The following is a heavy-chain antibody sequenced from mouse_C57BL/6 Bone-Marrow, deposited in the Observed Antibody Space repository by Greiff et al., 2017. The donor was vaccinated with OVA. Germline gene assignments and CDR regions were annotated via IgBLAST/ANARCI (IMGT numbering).Heavy chain of an antibody. V-gene: IGHV1-26*01. J-gene: IGHJ1*03. CDR3: ARGEDGYYDWYFDV. Sequence: EVQLQQSGPELVKPGASVKISCKASGYTFTDYYMNWVKQSHGKSLEWIGDINPNNGGTSYNQKFKGKATLTVDKSSSTAYMELRSLTSEDSAVYYCARGEDGYYDWYFDVWGTGTTVTVSS. CDR1: GYTFTDYY. CDR2: INPNNGGT. D-gene: IGHD2-3*01.